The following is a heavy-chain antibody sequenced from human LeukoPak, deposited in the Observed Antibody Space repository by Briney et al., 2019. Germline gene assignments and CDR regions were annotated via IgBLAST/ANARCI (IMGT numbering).Heavy chain of an antibody. Sequence: SETLSLTCTVSAYSISSVYYLGWIRQPPGKGLEWIGSIYHSGSTYYNPSLKSRVTMSVDTSKNQLSLNVRSVTAADTAVYYCARGKSRGSHIDYWGKGTLVTVSS. J-gene: IGHJ4*02. CDR1: AYSISSVYY. V-gene: IGHV4-38-2*02. CDR3: ARGKSRGSHIDY. CDR2: IYHSGST. D-gene: IGHD1-26*01.